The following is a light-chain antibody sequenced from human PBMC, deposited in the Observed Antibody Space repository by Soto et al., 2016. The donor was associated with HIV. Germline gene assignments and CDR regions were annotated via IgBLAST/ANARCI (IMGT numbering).Light chain of an antibody. Sequence: SYVLTQPPSVSVAPGETAKIACGGNNIGTKSVHWYQQKPGQAPVLVVYDDSDRPSGIPERFSGSNSGNTATLTISRVEAGDEADYYCQVWDSSSDHPVFGGGTKLTVL. J-gene: IGLJ3*02. CDR1: NIGTKS. CDR3: QVWDSSSDHPV. V-gene: IGLV3-21*02. CDR2: DDS.